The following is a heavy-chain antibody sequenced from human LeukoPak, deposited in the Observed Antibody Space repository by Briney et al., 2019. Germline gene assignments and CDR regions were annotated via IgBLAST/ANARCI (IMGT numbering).Heavy chain of an antibody. Sequence: PSETLSLTCTVSGGSISSYYWSWIRQPPGKGLEWIGYIYYNGGTNYNPSLRSRVTISVDTSKNHFSLRLSSVTGADTAMYYCARAGGVDTAMDANFDYWGQGTLVTVSS. D-gene: IGHD5-18*01. V-gene: IGHV4-59*01. CDR1: GGSISSYY. J-gene: IGHJ4*02. CDR3: ARAGGVDTAMDANFDY. CDR2: IYYNGGT.